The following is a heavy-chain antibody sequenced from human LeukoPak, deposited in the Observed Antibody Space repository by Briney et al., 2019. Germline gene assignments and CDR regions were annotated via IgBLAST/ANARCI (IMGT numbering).Heavy chain of an antibody. V-gene: IGHV3-21*01. CDR2: ISSSSSYI. D-gene: IGHD2-15*01. Sequence: GSLRLSCAASGFTFSSYSMNWVRQAPGKGLEWVSSISSSSSYIYYADSVKGRFTISRDNAKNSLYLQMNSLRAENTAVYYCARIHRYCSGGRCSALDCWGQGTLVTVSS. CDR3: ARIHRYCSGGRCSALDC. CDR1: GFTFSSYS. J-gene: IGHJ4*02.